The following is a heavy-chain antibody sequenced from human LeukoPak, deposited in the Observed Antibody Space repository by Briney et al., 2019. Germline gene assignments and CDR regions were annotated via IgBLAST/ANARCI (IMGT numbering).Heavy chain of an antibody. Sequence: ASVKVSCKASGGTFSSYAISWVRQAPGQGLEWMGRIIPILGIANYAQKFQGRVTITADKSTSTAYMELSSLRSEDTAVYYCATKRGYYDSEDHAFDIWGQGTMVTVSS. CDR3: ATKRGYYDSEDHAFDI. J-gene: IGHJ3*02. CDR2: IIPILGIA. V-gene: IGHV1-69*04. CDR1: GGTFSSYA. D-gene: IGHD3-22*01.